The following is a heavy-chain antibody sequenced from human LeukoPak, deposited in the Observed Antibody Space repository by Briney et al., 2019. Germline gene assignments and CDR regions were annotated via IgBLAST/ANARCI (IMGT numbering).Heavy chain of an antibody. Sequence: ASVKVSCTASGYTFTGYYMHWVRQAPGQGLEWMGWINPNSGGTNYAQKFQGRVTMTRDTSISTAYMELSRLRSDDTAVYYCARDRGDGYKPDAFDIWGQGTMVTVSS. CDR2: INPNSGGT. CDR1: GYTFTGYY. V-gene: IGHV1-2*02. D-gene: IGHD5-24*01. CDR3: ARDRGDGYKPDAFDI. J-gene: IGHJ3*02.